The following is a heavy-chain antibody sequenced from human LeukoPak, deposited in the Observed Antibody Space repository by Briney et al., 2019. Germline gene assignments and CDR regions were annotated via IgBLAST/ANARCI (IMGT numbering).Heavy chain of an antibody. CDR1: GGSISSSSYY. D-gene: IGHD3-22*01. V-gene: IGHV4-39*07. CDR2: IDYSGNT. Sequence: SETLSLTCTVSGGSISSSSYYWGWIRQPPGKGLEWIGSIDYSGNTYYNPSLKSRVTISGDTSKNQFSLRLSSVTAADTAVYYCARDTYYYDSSGYMSLDYWGQGTLVTVSS. CDR3: ARDTYYYDSSGYMSLDY. J-gene: IGHJ4*02.